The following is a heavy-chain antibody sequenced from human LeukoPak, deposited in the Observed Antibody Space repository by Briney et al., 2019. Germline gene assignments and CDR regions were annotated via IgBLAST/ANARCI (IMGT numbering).Heavy chain of an antibody. Sequence: ASVKVSCKASGYTFTGYYMHWVRQAPGQGLEWMGRINPNSGGTNYAQKFRGRVTMTRDTSISTAYMELSRLRSDDTAVYYCARYSNSQSPFDYWGQGTLVTVSS. J-gene: IGHJ4*02. CDR3: ARYSNSQSPFDY. CDR1: GYTFTGYY. CDR2: INPNSGGT. V-gene: IGHV1-2*06. D-gene: IGHD4-11*01.